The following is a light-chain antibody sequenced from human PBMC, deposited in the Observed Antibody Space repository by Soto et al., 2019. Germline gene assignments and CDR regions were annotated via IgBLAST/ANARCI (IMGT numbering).Light chain of an antibody. CDR3: SSYTDSSNYV. J-gene: IGLJ1*01. CDR2: EVR. CDR1: SSDVGGYDY. V-gene: IGLV2-14*01. Sequence: QSALTQPASVSGSPGQSITISCTGSSSDVGGYDYVSWYQQHPGKVPKLMIYEVRNRPSGVSNRFSGSRSGNTASLTISGLQAEDEADYYCSSYTDSSNYVFGTGTKLTVL.